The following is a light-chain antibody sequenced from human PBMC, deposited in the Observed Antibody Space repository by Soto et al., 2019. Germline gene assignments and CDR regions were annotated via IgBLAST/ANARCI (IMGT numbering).Light chain of an antibody. CDR3: QQYNNWPRT. Sequence: EIVMTQSPATLSVSPGERATLSCRASQSVSSYLAWYQQKPGQAPRLLISGASTRATGIPARFSARGSGTEFTLTISSLQSEDFAIYYCQQYNNWPRTFGQGTKVEIK. J-gene: IGKJ1*01. V-gene: IGKV3-15*01. CDR1: QSVSSY. CDR2: GAS.